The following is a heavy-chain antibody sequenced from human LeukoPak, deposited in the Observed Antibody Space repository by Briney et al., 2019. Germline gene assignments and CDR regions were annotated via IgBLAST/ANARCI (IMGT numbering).Heavy chain of an antibody. CDR1: GGSISAYY. CDR2: IYTSGNT. Sequence: SETLSLTCTVSGGSISAYYWSWIRRPPGKGLEWIGYIYTSGNTNYNPSLKSRVTISVDTSKNQFSLKLSSVTAADTAVYYCAAPFCGGDGYSSSYYYAMDVWGPGTTVTVSS. D-gene: IGHD2-21*02. V-gene: IGHV4-4*08. CDR3: AAPFCGGDGYSSSYYYAMDV. J-gene: IGHJ6*02.